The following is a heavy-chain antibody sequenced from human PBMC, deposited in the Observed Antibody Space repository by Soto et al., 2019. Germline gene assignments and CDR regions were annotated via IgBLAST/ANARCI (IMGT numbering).Heavy chain of an antibody. Sequence: TGGSLILSCAASGFTFSNAWMSWVRQAPGKGLEWVGRIKGEADGGTTDYAAPVKGRITISRDHSKDTLYLQMNSLKTEDTAVYYCTTGLSNGYYNFDYWGQGTPVTVSS. J-gene: IGHJ4*02. V-gene: IGHV3-15*01. CDR3: TTGLSNGYYNFDY. CDR1: GFTFSNAW. CDR2: IKGEADGGTT. D-gene: IGHD3-22*01.